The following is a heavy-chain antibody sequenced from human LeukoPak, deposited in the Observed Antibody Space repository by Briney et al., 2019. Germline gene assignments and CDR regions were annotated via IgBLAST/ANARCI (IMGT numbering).Heavy chain of an antibody. CDR1: GFTFSSYA. CDR3: ARGYCSSTSCPFGY. J-gene: IGHJ4*02. V-gene: IGHV3-30-3*01. Sequence: PGGSLRLSCAASGFTFSSYAMHWVRQAPGKGLEWVAVISYDGSNKYYADSVKGRFTISKDNSKNTLYLQMNSLRVEDTAVYYCARGYCSSTSCPFGYWGQGTLVTVSS. CDR2: ISYDGSNK. D-gene: IGHD2-2*01.